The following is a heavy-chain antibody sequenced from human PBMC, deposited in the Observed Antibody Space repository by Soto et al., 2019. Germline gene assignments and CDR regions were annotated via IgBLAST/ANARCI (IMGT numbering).Heavy chain of an antibody. CDR1: GGTFSTSA. CDR2: IMPIFATP. J-gene: IGHJ6*02. V-gene: IGHV1-69*12. CDR3: ARDKDRQQLGGNYYYILDV. Sequence: QVQLMQSGAEVKKPGSSVKVSCKASGGTFSTSAISWVRQAPGEGLEWVGGIMPIFATPDYAQKFQGRVTISADESTATASLELTSLTTDDTAVYYCARDKDRQQLGGNYYYILDVWGQGTAITFSS. D-gene: IGHD3-3*02.